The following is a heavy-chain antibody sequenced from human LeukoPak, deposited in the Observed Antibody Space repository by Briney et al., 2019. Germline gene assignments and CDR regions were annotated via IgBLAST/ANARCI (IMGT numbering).Heavy chain of an antibody. CDR1: GFTFSSYG. Sequence: GRSLRLSCAASGFTFSSYGMHWVRQAPGKGLEWVAVISYDGSNKYYADSVKGRFTISRDNSKNTLYLQMNSLRAEDTAVYYCARDLVGGDYWGQGTLVTVSS. V-gene: IGHV3-30*03. CDR2: ISYDGSNK. D-gene: IGHD2-15*01. CDR3: ARDLVGGDY. J-gene: IGHJ4*02.